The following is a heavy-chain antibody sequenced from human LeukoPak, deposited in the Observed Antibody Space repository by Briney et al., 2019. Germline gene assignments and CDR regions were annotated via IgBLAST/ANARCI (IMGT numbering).Heavy chain of an antibody. J-gene: IGHJ3*02. CDR1: GFTFSSYW. CDR3: AREGILDAFDI. D-gene: IGHD5-18*01. CDR2: INSDGSST. Sequence: PGGSLRLSCAASGFTFSSYWMHWVRQAPGKGLVWVSHINSDGSSTRYADSVKGRFTISRDNSKNTLYLQMNSLRAEDTAVYYCAREGILDAFDIWGQGTMVTVSS. V-gene: IGHV3-74*01.